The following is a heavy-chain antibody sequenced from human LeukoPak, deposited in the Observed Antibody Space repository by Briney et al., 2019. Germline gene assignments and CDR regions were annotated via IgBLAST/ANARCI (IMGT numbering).Heavy chain of an antibody. CDR2: ISGSGGST. D-gene: IGHD3-9*01. CDR1: GFTFSSYA. Sequence: PGGSLRLSCAASGFTFSSYAMSWVRQAPGKGLEWVSAISGSGGSTYYADSVKGRFTISRDNSKNTLYLQMNSLRAEGTAVYYCAKVLRYFDWLLCSWGQGTLVTVSS. V-gene: IGHV3-23*01. J-gene: IGHJ5*02. CDR3: AKVLRYFDWLLCS.